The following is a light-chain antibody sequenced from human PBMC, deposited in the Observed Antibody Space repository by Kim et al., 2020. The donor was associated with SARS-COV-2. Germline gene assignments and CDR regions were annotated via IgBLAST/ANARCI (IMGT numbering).Light chain of an antibody. CDR3: QQRSNWPPMYT. V-gene: IGKV3-11*01. J-gene: IGKJ2*01. CDR1: QSVSSY. Sequence: PGERATLSCRASQSVSSYLAWYQQKPGQAPRLLIYDASNRATGIPARFSGSGSGTDFTLTISSLEPEDFAVYYCQQRSNWPPMYTFGQGT. CDR2: DAS.